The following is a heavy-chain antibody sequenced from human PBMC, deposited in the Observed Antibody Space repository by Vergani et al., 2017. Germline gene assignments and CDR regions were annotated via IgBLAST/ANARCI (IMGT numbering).Heavy chain of an antibody. D-gene: IGHD6-19*01. Sequence: VQLVESGGGLVKPGGSLRLSCAASGFTFSDYYMSWIRQAPGKGLEWVSYISSSSSYTNYADSVKGRFTISRDNAKNSLYLQMNSLRAEDTAVYYCAKIIAVAGTAFDIWGQGTMVTVSS. V-gene: IGHV3-11*05. CDR1: GFTFSDYY. J-gene: IGHJ3*02. CDR3: AKIIAVAGTAFDI. CDR2: ISSSSSYT.